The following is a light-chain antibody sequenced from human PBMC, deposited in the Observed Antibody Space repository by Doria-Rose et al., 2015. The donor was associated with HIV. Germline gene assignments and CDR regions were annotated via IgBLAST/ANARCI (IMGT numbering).Light chain of an antibody. Sequence: EIVLTQSPGTLSLSPGERATLSCRASQSFSSTYSAWYQQKPGQAPSLLIYDGSTRATGIPGRFSASGSGTDFTLTINRLEPEDFALYYCHQYGTSWTFGQGTKVEI. CDR2: DGS. CDR1: QSFSSTY. CDR3: HQYGTSWT. V-gene: IGKV3-20*01. J-gene: IGKJ1*01.